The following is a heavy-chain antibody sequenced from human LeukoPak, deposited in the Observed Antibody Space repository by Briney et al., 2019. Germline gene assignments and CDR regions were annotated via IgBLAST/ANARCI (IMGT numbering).Heavy chain of an antibody. D-gene: IGHD7-27*01. CDR1: GFAFSSNW. V-gene: IGHV3-74*01. CDR3: ATSLGPLTEY. CDR2: INSGGSGT. J-gene: IGHJ4*02. Sequence: GTSLRLSCAASGFAFSSNWMHWVRQTPGKGLVWVSRINSGGSGTSYAASVEGRFTISRDNVKNTLYLQMDSLRAEDTAVYYCATSLGPLTEYWGQGTLVTVSS.